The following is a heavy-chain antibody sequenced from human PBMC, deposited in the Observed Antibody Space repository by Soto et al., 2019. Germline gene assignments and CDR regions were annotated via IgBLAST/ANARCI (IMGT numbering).Heavy chain of an antibody. J-gene: IGHJ4*02. D-gene: IGHD4-17*01. CDR1: GGSISSYY. Sequence: PWETLSLTCIVSGGSISSYYWSWIRQPPGKGLEWIGNIYYSGSTNYNPSRKSRVTISVDTSKNQFSLKLSSVTAADTAVYYCARVGGYYGDYPNFDYWGQGTLVTVSS. CDR3: ARVGGYYGDYPNFDY. CDR2: IYYSGST. V-gene: IGHV4-59*01.